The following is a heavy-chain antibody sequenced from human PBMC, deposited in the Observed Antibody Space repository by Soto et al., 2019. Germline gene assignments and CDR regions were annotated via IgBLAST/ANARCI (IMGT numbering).Heavy chain of an antibody. Sequence: SETLSLTCAVYGGSFSGYYWSWIRQPPGKGLEWIGEINHSGSTNYNPSLKSRVTISVDTSKNQFSLKLSSVTAADTAVYYCARWIAANDRSVDYWGQGTLVTVSS. V-gene: IGHV4-34*01. CDR1: GGSFSGYY. D-gene: IGHD6-13*01. CDR3: ARWIAANDRSVDY. J-gene: IGHJ4*02. CDR2: INHSGST.